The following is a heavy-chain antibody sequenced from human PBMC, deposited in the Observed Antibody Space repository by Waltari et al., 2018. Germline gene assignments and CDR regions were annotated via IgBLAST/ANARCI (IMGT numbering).Heavy chain of an antibody. J-gene: IGHJ5*02. CDR2: INPNSGGT. CDR3: ARDSPSMAARDNNWFDP. CDR1: GYTFNNYY. V-gene: IGHV1-2*02. D-gene: IGHD6-6*01. Sequence: QVQLVQSGAEVKKPGASVKVYCKASGYTFNNYYMYWLRQASGQGFEWIGWINPNSGGTNYAQKFQGRVTMTRDTSISTVYMELSSLRSDDTAVYYCARDSPSMAARDNNWFDPWGQGTLVTVSS.